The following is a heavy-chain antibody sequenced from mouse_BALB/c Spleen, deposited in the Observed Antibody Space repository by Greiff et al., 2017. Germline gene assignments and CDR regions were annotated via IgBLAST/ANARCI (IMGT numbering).Heavy chain of an antibody. V-gene: IGHV2-6-7*01. J-gene: IGHJ4*01. D-gene: IGHD2-14*01. CDR3: ARALFYYRYDGDAMDY. CDR1: GFSLTGYG. Sequence: VKLMESGPGLVAPSQSLSITCTVSGFSLTGYGVNWVRQPPGKGLEWLGMIWGDGSTDYNSALKSRLSISKDNSKSQVFLKMNSLQTDDTARYYCARALFYYRYDGDAMDYWGQGTSVTVSS. CDR2: IWGDGST.